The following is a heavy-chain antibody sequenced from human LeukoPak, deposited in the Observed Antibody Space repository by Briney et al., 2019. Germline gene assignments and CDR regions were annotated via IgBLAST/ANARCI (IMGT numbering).Heavy chain of an antibody. Sequence: PGSSLRLSCAPSGLTFDAYAIHWVRKAPGKGLRWFSGFIWISGTIGYAASVKGRFTISRDNAKNSLYLQMNSLRAEDTAFYYCAKARAGYSSGAAFDYWGQGTLVTVSS. V-gene: IGHV3-9*01. CDR2: FIWISGTI. CDR1: GLTFDAYA. D-gene: IGHD5-18*01. CDR3: AKARAGYSSGAAFDY. J-gene: IGHJ4*02.